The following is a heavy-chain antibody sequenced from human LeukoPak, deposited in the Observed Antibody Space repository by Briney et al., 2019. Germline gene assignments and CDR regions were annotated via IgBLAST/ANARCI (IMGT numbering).Heavy chain of an antibody. Sequence: GGSLRLSCAASGFTFSTYSMNWVRQAPGKGLEWVSYISSSSSTIYYADSVKGRFTISRDNAMNSLYLQMSSLRDEDSAVYYCARHSSPGCSSTTCPRGFDYWGQGTLVTVSS. V-gene: IGHV3-48*02. D-gene: IGHD2-2*01. CDR2: ISSSSSTI. CDR1: GFTFSTYS. J-gene: IGHJ4*02. CDR3: ARHSSPGCSSTTCPRGFDY.